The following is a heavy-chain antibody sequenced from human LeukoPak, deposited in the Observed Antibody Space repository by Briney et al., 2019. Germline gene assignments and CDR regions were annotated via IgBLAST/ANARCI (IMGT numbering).Heavy chain of an antibody. Sequence: ASVKVSCKASGGTFSSYAISWVRQAPGQGLEWMGGIIPIFGTANYAQKFQGRVTITADESTSTAYMELSSLRSEDTAVYYCVRGEGDYSWFDPWGQGTLVTVSS. CDR2: IIPIFGTA. J-gene: IGHJ5*02. D-gene: IGHD2-21*02. CDR3: VRGEGDYSWFDP. V-gene: IGHV1-69*13. CDR1: GGTFSSYA.